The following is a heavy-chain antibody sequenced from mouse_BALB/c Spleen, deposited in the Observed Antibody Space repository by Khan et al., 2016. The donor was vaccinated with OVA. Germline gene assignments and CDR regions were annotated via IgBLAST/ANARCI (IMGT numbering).Heavy chain of an antibody. CDR2: IYPGNSDP. CDR3: TSRDSSVDVRFAY. J-gene: IGHJ3*01. V-gene: IGHV1-5*01. CDR1: GYTFTSYW. Sequence: VQLQQSGTVLARPGASVKMSCKASGYTFTSYWMHWVKQRPGQGLEWIGAIYPGNSDPSYNQKFKGKAKLTAVTSTSTAYMKLNSLTNEDSAGYYCTSRDSSVDVRFAYWGQGTLVTVSA. D-gene: IGHD3-2*01.